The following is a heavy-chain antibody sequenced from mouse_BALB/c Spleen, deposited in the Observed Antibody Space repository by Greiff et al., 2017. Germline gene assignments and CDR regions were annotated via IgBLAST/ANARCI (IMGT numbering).Heavy chain of an antibody. CDR1: GFTFSSYT. V-gene: IGHV5-6-4*01. CDR3: TRDYYYGSSERAGLDY. Sequence: EVKVVESGGGLVKPGGSLKLSCAASGFTFSSYTMSWVRQTPEKRLEWVATISSGGSYTSYPDSVKGRFTISRDNAKNTLYLQRSSLKSEDTAMYYCTRDYYYGSSERAGLDYWGQGTTLTVSS. D-gene: IGHD1-1*01. CDR2: ISSGGSYT. J-gene: IGHJ2*01.